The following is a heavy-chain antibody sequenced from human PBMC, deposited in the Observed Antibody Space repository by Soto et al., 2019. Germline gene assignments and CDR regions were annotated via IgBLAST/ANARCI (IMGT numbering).Heavy chain of an antibody. Sequence: QVQLVQSGAEVKETGSSVKVSCKSSGYIFKNYAVTWLRQAPGQGLEWMGGNIPVFGTPDYSQKFRGRVKTTADESTSTVYMELRSLTSEDTAVYYCARHLNDYVWGSYSHWGQGTLVTVSS. V-gene: IGHV1-69*01. J-gene: IGHJ4*02. CDR3: ARHLNDYVWGSYSH. D-gene: IGHD3-16*01. CDR2: NIPVFGTP. CDR1: GYIFKNYA.